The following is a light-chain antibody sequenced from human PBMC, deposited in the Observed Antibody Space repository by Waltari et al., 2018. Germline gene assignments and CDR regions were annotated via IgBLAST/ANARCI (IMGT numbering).Light chain of an antibody. CDR3: SSFTSSATWV. J-gene: IGLJ3*02. V-gene: IGLV2-14*03. CDR2: GVS. CDR1: NSDIGGYNY. Sequence: QSALTQPASLSGSPRQSITISCTGTNSDIGGYNYVSWYQHHSGKAPKLMIFGVSDRPSGVSNRCSGSKSGNTASLTISELQADDEADYYCSSFTSSATWVFGGGTKLIVL.